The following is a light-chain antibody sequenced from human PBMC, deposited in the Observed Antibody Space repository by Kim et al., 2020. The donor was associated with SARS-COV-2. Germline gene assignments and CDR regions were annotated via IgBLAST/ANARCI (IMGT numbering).Light chain of an antibody. CDR3: SSFTTRSTLV. CDR1: SSNIGSYNY. V-gene: IGLV2-14*03. J-gene: IGLJ3*02. Sequence: QSISNSCTGTSSNIGSYNYVSWHQQHPGKAPKLMIYDVNKRPSGISSRFSGSKSGSTASLTISGLQAEDEADYYCSSFTTRSTLVFGGGTKVTVL. CDR2: DVN.